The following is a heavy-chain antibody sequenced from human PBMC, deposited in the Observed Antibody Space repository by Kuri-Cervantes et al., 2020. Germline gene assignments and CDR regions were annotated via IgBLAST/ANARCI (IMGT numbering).Heavy chain of an antibody. D-gene: IGHD6-19*01. CDR1: GYTLTELS. J-gene: IGHJ6*03. Sequence: KVSCKVSGYTLTELSMHWVRQMPGKGLEWMGIIYPGDSDTRYSPSFQGQVTISADKSISTAYLQWSSLKASDTAMYYCARGAGTGLGDYYYYMDVWGKGTTVTVSS. CDR3: ARGAGTGLGDYYYYMDV. V-gene: IGHV5-51*01. CDR2: IYPGDSDT.